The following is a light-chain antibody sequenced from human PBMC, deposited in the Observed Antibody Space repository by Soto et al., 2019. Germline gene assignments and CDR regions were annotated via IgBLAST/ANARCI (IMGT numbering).Light chain of an antibody. V-gene: IGKV3-20*01. CDR3: QQYGSSPPWT. J-gene: IGKJ1*01. CDR1: QSVTSTY. CDR2: GAS. Sequence: EIVMTQSPATLSVSAGERATLSCRAVQSVTSTYMAWYQQKPGQAPRLLIYGASSRATGIPDRFSGSGSGTDFTLTISRLEPEDFAVYYCQQYGSSPPWTSGQGTKVDIK.